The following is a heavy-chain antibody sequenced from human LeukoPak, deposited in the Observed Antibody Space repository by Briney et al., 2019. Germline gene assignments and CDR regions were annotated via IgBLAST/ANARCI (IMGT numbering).Heavy chain of an antibody. CDR1: GGSISSGGYY. V-gene: IGHV4-31*03. D-gene: IGHD2-15*01. Sequence: SQTLSLTCTVSGGSISSGGYYWSWIRQHPEKGLEWIGYIYYSGSTYYNPSLKSRVTISVDTSKNQFSLKLSSVTAADTAVYYCAREKGGGRPLYDYWGQGTLVTVSS. J-gene: IGHJ4*02. CDR2: IYYSGST. CDR3: AREKGGGRPLYDY.